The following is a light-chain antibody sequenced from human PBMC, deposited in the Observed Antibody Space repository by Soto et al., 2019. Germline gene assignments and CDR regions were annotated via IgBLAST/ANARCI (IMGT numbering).Light chain of an antibody. CDR1: QRVTSNY. CDR3: QQRSSWPIT. J-gene: IGKJ5*01. V-gene: IGKV3D-20*02. Sequence: ETVLTQSPRTLSLSPGERATLSCRASQRVTSNYLAWYQQKPGQAPRLLIFGASIRDTGIPDRFSGSGSGTDFTLTISRLEPEDFAVYYCQQRSSWPITFGQGTRLEIK. CDR2: GAS.